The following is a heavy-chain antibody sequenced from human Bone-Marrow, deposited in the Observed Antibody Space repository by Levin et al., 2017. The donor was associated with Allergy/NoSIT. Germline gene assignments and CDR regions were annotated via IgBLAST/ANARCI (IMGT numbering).Heavy chain of an antibody. V-gene: IGHV3-48*01. CDR1: GFTFSSYS. Sequence: PGGSLRLSCAASGFTFSSYSMNWVRQAPGKGLEWVSYISSSSSSINYADSVKGRFTISRDNAKNSLYLQMNSLRAEDTAVYYCASWPGSDIVPEGGYFDYWGQGTLVTVSS. D-gene: IGHD5-12*01. CDR3: ASWPGSDIVPEGGYFDY. CDR2: ISSSSSSI. J-gene: IGHJ4*02.